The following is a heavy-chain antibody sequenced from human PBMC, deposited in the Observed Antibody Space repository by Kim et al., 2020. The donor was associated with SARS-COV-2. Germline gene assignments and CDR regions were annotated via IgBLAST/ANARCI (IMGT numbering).Heavy chain of an antibody. D-gene: IGHD6-13*01. CDR3: AKIPYSSSWSFDY. J-gene: IGHJ4*02. V-gene: IGHV3-30*02. Sequence: YADSVKGRFTISRDNSKNTLYRQMNSLRAEDTAVYYCAKIPYSSSWSFDYWGQGTLVTVSS.